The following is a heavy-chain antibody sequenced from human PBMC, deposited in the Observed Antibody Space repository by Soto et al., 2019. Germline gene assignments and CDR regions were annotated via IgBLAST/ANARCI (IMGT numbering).Heavy chain of an antibody. Sequence: QLQLQESGPGLVKPSETLSLTCTVSGGSISSSSYYWGWIRQPPGKGLEWIGSIYYSGRTYYNPSLKSRVTISVDTSKNQFSLKLSSVTAADTAVYYCARRVGATLDDAFDIWGQGTMVTVSS. J-gene: IGHJ3*02. V-gene: IGHV4-39*01. CDR1: GGSISSSSYY. CDR2: IYYSGRT. CDR3: ARRVGATLDDAFDI. D-gene: IGHD1-26*01.